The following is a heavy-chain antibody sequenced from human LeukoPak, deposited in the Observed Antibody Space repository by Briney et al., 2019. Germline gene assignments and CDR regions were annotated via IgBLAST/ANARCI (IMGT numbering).Heavy chain of an antibody. D-gene: IGHD2-15*01. CDR3: ATVLGRLVVQDAFDI. Sequence: ASVKVSCKVSGYTLTELSMHWVRQAPGKGLEWMGGFDPEDGETIYAQKFQGRVTMTEDTSTDTAYMELSSLRSEDTAVYYCATVLGRLVVQDAFDIWGQGTMVTVSS. CDR2: FDPEDGET. J-gene: IGHJ3*02. CDR1: GYTLTELS. V-gene: IGHV1-24*01.